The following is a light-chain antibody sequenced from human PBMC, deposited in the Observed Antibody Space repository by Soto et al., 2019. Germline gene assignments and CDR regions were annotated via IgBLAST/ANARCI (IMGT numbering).Light chain of an antibody. CDR2: ATA. J-gene: IGKJ3*01. V-gene: IGKV3-20*01. CDR3: QQYGSSPPVFT. CDR1: QSVTSYY. Sequence: EIVLTQSPGTLSLSPGDRATLSCRASQSVTSYYLAWYQQKPGQAPRLLIYATASRATGIPDRFSGSGSGTDFTLTISRLEPEDFAVYYCQQYGSSPPVFTFGHGTKVDIK.